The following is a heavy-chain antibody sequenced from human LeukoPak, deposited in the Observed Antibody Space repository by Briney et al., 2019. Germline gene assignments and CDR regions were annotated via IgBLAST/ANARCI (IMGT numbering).Heavy chain of an antibody. CDR1: GGSISKNY. CDR2: IYYDGTT. Sequence: SETLSLTCTVSGGSISKNYWNWIRQPPGKGLEYIGYIYYDGTTNYNPSLKSRVTISVDTPKNQFSLKLTSMTAADTAVYYCARETPTTVTLDYWGQGTPVTVSS. V-gene: IGHV4-59*01. J-gene: IGHJ4*02. D-gene: IGHD4-17*01. CDR3: ARETPTTVTLDY.